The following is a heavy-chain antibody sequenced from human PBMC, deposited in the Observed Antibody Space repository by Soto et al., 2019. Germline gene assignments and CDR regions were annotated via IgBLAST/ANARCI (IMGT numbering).Heavy chain of an antibody. D-gene: IGHD1-1*01. Sequence: HSETLALRCAASRGTIWIYDVSGIRKPTGKGLEWIGYIYYSGSTNYNPSLKSRVTISVDTSKNQFSLKLSSVTAADTAVYYCARDTGSDNWFDPWGEATLVTVSS. J-gene: IGHJ5*02. CDR2: IYYSGST. CDR1: RGTIWIYD. CDR3: ARDTGSDNWFDP. V-gene: IGHV4-59*01.